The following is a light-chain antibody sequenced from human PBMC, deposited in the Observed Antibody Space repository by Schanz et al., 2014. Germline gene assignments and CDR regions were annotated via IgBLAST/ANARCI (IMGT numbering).Light chain of an antibody. CDR1: QSISSN. V-gene: IGKV3-20*01. J-gene: IGKJ1*01. CDR2: GAS. CDR3: QQYGESLWT. Sequence: EIVMTQSPGTLSVSPGERATLSCSAGQSISSNLAWYQQKPGQAPRLLIYGASSRATGIPDRFSGSGSGTDFTLTISRLEPEDSAVYYCQQYGESLWTFGPGTKVEI.